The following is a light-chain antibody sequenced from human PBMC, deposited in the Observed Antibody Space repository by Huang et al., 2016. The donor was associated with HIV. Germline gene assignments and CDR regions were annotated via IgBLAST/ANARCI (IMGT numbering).Light chain of an antibody. CDR3: QQYYSTLWT. J-gene: IGKJ1*01. CDR2: WAS. V-gene: IGKV4-1*01. Sequence: DIVMTQSPDSLAVSLGERATINRKSSQSVLYSSSNKNYIAWYRQKPGKPPKLLIYWASTRESGVPDRFTGSGSGTDFTLAISSLQAEDGAVYYCQQYYSTLWTFGQGTKVEIK. CDR1: QSVLYSSSNKNY.